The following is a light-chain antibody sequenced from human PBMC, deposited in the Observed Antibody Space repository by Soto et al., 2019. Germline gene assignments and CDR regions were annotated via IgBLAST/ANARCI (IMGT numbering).Light chain of an antibody. V-gene: IGLV4-69*01. CDR2: VNTDGSH. J-gene: IGLJ2*01. CDR1: SGHSNFA. Sequence: QPVLTQSPSASASLGASVKLTCTLSSGHSNFAIAWLQQQPDRGPRYLMKVNTDGSHDKGDGIPDRFSGSTSGAERYLTISSLQSEDEADYSCQTWGTGTHVVFGGGTKLTVL. CDR3: QTWGTGTHVV.